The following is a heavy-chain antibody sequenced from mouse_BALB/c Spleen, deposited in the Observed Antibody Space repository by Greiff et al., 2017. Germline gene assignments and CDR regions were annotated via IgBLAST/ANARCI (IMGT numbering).Heavy chain of an antibody. Sequence: DVKLQESGPGLVKPSQSLSLTCSVTGYSITSGYYWNWIRQFPGNKLEWMGYISYDGSNNYNPSLKNRISITRDTSKNQFFLKLNSVTTEDTATYYCARDQGPYYGYVEGFDYWGQGTTLTVSS. CDR1: GYSITSGYY. D-gene: IGHD1-2*01. J-gene: IGHJ2*01. CDR3: ARDQGPYYGYVEGFDY. V-gene: IGHV3-6*02. CDR2: ISYDGSN.